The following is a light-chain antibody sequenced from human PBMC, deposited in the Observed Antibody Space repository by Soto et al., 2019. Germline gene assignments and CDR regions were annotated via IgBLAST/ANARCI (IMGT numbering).Light chain of an antibody. CDR2: VAS. J-gene: IGKJ1*01. CDR1: QSISRW. V-gene: IGKV1-5*01. CDR3: QQYNSYSET. Sequence: DIKMTQSPSTLSASVGDRVTITCRASQSISRWLAFYQQKPGKAPKPQIYVASSLQSGVPSRFSGSGSGTEFSLSISCLQPDDFSTYYCQQYNSYSETFGQGTKVEIK.